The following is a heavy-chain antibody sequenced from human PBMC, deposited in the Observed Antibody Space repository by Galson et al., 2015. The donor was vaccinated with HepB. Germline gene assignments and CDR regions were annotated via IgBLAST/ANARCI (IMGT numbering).Heavy chain of an antibody. Sequence: TLSLTCTVSGGSISSGGYAWSWIRQPPGKGLEWIGFIYHSGSTYYNPSLKSRVTISLDRSKNQFSLKLSSVTAADTAVYYCARSYSSSWSYTYWYFDLWGRGTLVTVSS. CDR2: IYHSGST. CDR3: ARSYSSSWSYTYWYFDL. D-gene: IGHD6-13*01. V-gene: IGHV4-30-2*01. CDR1: GGSISSGGYA. J-gene: IGHJ2*01.